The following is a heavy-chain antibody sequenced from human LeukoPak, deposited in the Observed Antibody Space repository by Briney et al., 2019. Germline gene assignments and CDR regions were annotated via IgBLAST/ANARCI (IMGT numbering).Heavy chain of an antibody. CDR2: IYYSGST. V-gene: IGHV4-59*11. CDR3: ARVPRGGYDQGPLFDP. Sequence: SETLSLTCTVSGGSISSHYWSWIRQPPGKGLEWIGYIYYSGSTNYNPSLKSRVTISVDTSKNQFSLKLSSVTAADTAVYYCARVPRGGYDQGPLFDPWGQGTLVTVSS. CDR1: GGSISSHY. D-gene: IGHD5-12*01. J-gene: IGHJ5*02.